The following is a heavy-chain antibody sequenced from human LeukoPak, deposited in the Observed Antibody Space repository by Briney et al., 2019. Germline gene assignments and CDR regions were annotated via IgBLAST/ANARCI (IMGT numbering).Heavy chain of an antibody. Sequence: SETLSLTCTVSGGSISSYYWSWIRQPPGKGLKWSGYIYYSGSTNYNPSLKSRVTISVDTSKNQFSLKLSSVTAADTAVYYCARGGYYGSGNDFRFDPWGQGTLVTVSS. J-gene: IGHJ5*02. V-gene: IGHV4-59*01. CDR2: IYYSGST. CDR1: GGSISSYY. D-gene: IGHD3-10*01. CDR3: ARGGYYGSGNDFRFDP.